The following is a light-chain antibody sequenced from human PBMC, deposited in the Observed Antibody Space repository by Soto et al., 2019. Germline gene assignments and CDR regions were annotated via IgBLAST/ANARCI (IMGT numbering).Light chain of an antibody. V-gene: IGKV3-20*01. Sequence: LTQSPGTLSLSPGERATLSCRASQSVSSSYLAWYQQKPGQAPRLLIFGASTRATGIPDRFSGSGDGAYFNLTISRLEPADFGVYYCQQYGSSQTFGQGTRLEIK. CDR1: QSVSSSY. J-gene: IGKJ5*01. CDR2: GAS. CDR3: QQYGSSQT.